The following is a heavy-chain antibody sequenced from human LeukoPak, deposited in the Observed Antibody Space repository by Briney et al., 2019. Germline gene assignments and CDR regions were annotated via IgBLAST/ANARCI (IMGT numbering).Heavy chain of an antibody. CDR3: AKDEDMIVVVPFDY. Sequence: PGTSLRLSCAPSGFTFSAYGMHWVRQAPGKGLEWVALIWSDGSNKYYADSVKGRFTISRDNSKNTLYLQMNSLRAEDTAVYYCAKDEDMIVVVPFDYWGQGTLVTVSS. CDR1: GFTFSAYG. CDR2: IWSDGSNK. J-gene: IGHJ4*02. V-gene: IGHV3-33*06. D-gene: IGHD3-22*01.